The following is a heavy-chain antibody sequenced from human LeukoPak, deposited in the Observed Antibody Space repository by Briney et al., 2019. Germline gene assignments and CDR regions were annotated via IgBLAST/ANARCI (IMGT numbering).Heavy chain of an antibody. Sequence: GASVKVSCKASGYTFTGYYMHWVRQAPGQGLEWMGWINPNSGGTNYAQKFQGRVTMTRDTSISTAYMELSRLRSDDTAVYYCARVGATSWYYYYYYMDVWGKGTTVTVSS. CDR1: GYTFTGYY. D-gene: IGHD1-26*01. CDR3: ARVGATSWYYYYYYMDV. V-gene: IGHV1-2*02. CDR2: INPNSGGT. J-gene: IGHJ6*03.